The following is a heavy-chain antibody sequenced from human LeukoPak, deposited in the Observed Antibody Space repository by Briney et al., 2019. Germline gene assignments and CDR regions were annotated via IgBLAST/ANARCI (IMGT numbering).Heavy chain of an antibody. CDR2: INPSGGST. CDR3: ARKGIAVAWFQH. D-gene: IGHD6-19*01. V-gene: IGHV1-46*01. J-gene: IGHJ1*01. CDR1: GYTFISYY. Sequence: ASVKVSCKASGYTFISYYMHWVRQAPGQGLEWMGIINPSGGSTSYAQKFQGRVTMTRDTSTSTVYMELSSLRSEDTAVYYCARKGIAVAWFQHWGQGTLVTVSS.